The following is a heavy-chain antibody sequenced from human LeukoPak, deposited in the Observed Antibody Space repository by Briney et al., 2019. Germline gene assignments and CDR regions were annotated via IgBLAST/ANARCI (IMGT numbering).Heavy chain of an antibody. V-gene: IGHV1-18*01. CDR1: GYTCTSYG. CDR2: ISAYNGNT. Sequence: ASVKVSCKASGYTCTSYGISWVRQDPGQGLEWMVWISAYNGNTNYAQKLQGRVTMITDASTITAYMELRSLRTDDTAVNYCARGSKYYDILTGYSRDYWGQGTLVTVSS. D-gene: IGHD3-9*01. CDR3: ARGSKYYDILTGYSRDY. J-gene: IGHJ4*02.